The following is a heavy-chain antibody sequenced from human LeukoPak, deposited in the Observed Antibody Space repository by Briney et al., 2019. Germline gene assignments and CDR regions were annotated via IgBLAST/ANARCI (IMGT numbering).Heavy chain of an antibody. CDR3: AREVYRIGVGGFDP. D-gene: IGHD6-19*01. CDR2: IDWKGRPT. Sequence: GGSLRLSCAASGITVNNNDMSWVRQAPGKGLEWVSDIDWKGRPTSYADSVKGRFTISRDNAKKSLYLQMDSLRAEDTALYYCAREVYRIGVGGFDPWGQGTLVIVSS. J-gene: IGHJ5*02. CDR1: GITVNNND. V-gene: IGHV3-20*04.